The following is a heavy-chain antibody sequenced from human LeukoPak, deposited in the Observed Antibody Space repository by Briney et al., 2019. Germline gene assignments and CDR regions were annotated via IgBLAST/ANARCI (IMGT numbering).Heavy chain of an antibody. J-gene: IGHJ3*01. D-gene: IGHD1-20*01. CDR1: GFTFSDHF. CDR3: ARVSAITGATDALDF. Sequence: QPGGSLRPSCAASGFTFSDHFMDWVRQAPGKGLEWVGRIRKKRNSYTTEYAASVKGRFTFSRDDSKNSLYLQMNSLETEDTAVYYCARVSAITGATDALDFWGQGTMVTVSS. CDR2: IRKKRNSYTT. V-gene: IGHV3-72*01.